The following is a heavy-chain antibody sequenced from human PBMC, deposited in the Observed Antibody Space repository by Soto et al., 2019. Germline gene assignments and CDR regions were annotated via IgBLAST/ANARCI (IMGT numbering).Heavy chain of an antibody. CDR3: ASGFRPPYGVRYFDY. D-gene: IGHD4-17*01. J-gene: IGHJ4*02. CDR2: IYSGGST. CDR1: GFTVSSNY. Sequence: EVQLVESGGGLVQPGGSLRLSCAASGFTVSSNYMSWVRQAPGKGLEWVSVIYSGGSTYYADSVKGRFTISRHKSKNTLYLLMNSLRAEDTAVYYGASGFRPPYGVRYFDYWGQGTLVTVSS. V-gene: IGHV3-53*04.